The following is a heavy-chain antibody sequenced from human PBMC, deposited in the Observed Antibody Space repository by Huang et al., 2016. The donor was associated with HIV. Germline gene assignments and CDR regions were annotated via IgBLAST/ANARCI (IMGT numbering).Heavy chain of an antibody. J-gene: IGHJ3*02. CDR2: IRYDGSSK. CDR1: G. V-gene: IGHV3-30*02. Sequence: GMQWVRQAPGEGLEWVSFIRYDGSSKYYVDSGKCRFTISRDNSKNTLYLQMNSLRAGDTAVYYCAKPKDTALAYDAFDMWGQGTMVTVSA. CDR3: AKPKDTALAYDAFDM. D-gene: IGHD5-18*01.